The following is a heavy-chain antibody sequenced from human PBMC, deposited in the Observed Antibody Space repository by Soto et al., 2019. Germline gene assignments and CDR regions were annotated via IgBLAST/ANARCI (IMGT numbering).Heavy chain of an antibody. D-gene: IGHD3-10*01. Sequence: SVKVSCKAFGYTFTNYYMHWVRQAPGQGLEWMGIIYPSGGSTRNAQKFQGRVTMTRDTSTSTVYMELSSLRSEDTAVYYCARDFSGPMDYWGRGTLVTVSS. CDR3: ARDFSGPMDY. V-gene: IGHV1-46*01. CDR1: GYTFTNYY. CDR2: IYPSGGST. J-gene: IGHJ4*02.